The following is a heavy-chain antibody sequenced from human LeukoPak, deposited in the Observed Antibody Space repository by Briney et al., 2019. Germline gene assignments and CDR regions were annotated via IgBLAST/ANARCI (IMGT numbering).Heavy chain of an antibody. Sequence: PSETLSLTCTVSSASIRTYYWSWIRQPPGKGLEGIGYIYHSGTSTYNPSLKSSVTMSVDTSKSQFSLRLSSVASADTAVYYCAKAAKYYCGSDTYYYFDYWGQGILVTVSS. CDR1: SASIRTYY. J-gene: IGHJ4*02. D-gene: IGHD3-10*01. CDR2: IYHSGTS. CDR3: AKAAKYYCGSDTYYYFDY. V-gene: IGHV4-59*01.